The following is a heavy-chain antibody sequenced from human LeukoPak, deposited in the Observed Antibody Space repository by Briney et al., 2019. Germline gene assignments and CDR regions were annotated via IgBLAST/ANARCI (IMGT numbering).Heavy chain of an antibody. V-gene: IGHV3-23*01. J-gene: IGHJ4*02. D-gene: IGHD1-14*01. CDR1: GFTFSSYS. CDR3: AKPAKTDYADY. CDR2: ISGSSGNT. Sequence: GGSLRLSCAASGFTFSSYSMNWVRQAPGKGLEWVSAISGSSGNTYYADSVKGRFTISRDNSKNTLYLQMNSLRAEDTALYYCAKPAKTDYADYWGQGTLVTVSS.